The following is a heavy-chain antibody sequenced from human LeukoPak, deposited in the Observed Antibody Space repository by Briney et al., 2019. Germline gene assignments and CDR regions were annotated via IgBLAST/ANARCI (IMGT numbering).Heavy chain of an antibody. CDR3: AEGSTVTNEGWFDP. CDR1: GFTFSSYG. D-gene: IGHD4-17*01. CDR2: ISYDGSNK. V-gene: IGHV3-30*18. J-gene: IGHJ5*02. Sequence: GGSLRLSCAASGFTFSSYGMHWVRQAPGKGLEWVAVISYDGSNKYYADSVKGRFTISRDNSKNTLYLQMNSLRAEDTAVYYCAEGSTVTNEGWFDPWGQGTLVTVSS.